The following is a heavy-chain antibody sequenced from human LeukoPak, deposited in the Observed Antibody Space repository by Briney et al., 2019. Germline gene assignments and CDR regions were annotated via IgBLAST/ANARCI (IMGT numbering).Heavy chain of an antibody. CDR2: IYYSGST. J-gene: IGHJ6*03. Sequence: PSETLSLTCAVYGGSFTTYYWSWIRQPPGKGLEWIGYIYYSGSTNYNPSLKSRVTISVETAKNQFSLKLNSVTAADTAVYFCARGATDGYYYYYYMDVWGKGTTVTVFS. CDR3: ARGATDGYYYYYYMDV. CDR1: GGSFTTYY. D-gene: IGHD1-26*01. V-gene: IGHV4-59*01.